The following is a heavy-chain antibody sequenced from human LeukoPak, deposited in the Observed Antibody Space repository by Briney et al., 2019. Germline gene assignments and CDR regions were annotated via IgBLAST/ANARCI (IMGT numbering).Heavy chain of an antibody. CDR1: DFSISSGYY. D-gene: IGHD1-26*01. V-gene: IGHV4-38-2*02. CDR3: ARYVHGDSGSYFHFDY. Sequence: PSETLSLTCTVSDFSISSGYYWGWIRQPPGKGLEWIGSIYPSGSIYYNPSLKSRVTIAVDTSKNQFSLKVKSVTAADTAVYYCARYVHGDSGSYFHFDYWGQGTLVTVSS. CDR2: IYPSGSI. J-gene: IGHJ4*02.